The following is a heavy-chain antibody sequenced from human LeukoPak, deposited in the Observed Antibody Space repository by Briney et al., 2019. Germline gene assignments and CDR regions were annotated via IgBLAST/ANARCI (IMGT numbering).Heavy chain of an antibody. CDR3: AGFFYDNSNAAFDI. CDR2: IIPIYGRA. J-gene: IGHJ3*02. Sequence: WASVKVSCKASGGTFSNYDFTFTSYAITWVRQAPGQGIEWMGGIIPIYGRADYPQKFQGRVTITADESTRTVTMQLSSLSSEYTAVYYCAGFFYDNSNAAFDIWGQGTVVTVS. D-gene: IGHD3-22*01. V-gene: IGHV1-69*13. CDR1: GGTFSNYDFTFTSYA.